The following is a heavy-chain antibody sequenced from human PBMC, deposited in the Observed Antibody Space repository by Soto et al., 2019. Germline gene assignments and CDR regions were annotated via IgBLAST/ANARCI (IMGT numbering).Heavy chain of an antibody. J-gene: IGHJ4*02. V-gene: IGHV3-23*01. D-gene: IGHD3-22*01. CDR1: GFTFSSYA. CDR2: ISGSGGST. Sequence: EVQLLESGGGLVQPGGSLRLSCAASGFTFSSYAMSWVRQAPGKGLEWVSAISGSGGSTYYADPVKGRFTISRDNSKNTLYLQMNSLRAEDTAVYYCAKVPPYDSSGYYGGYYFDYLGQGTLVTVSS. CDR3: AKVPPYDSSGYYGGYYFDY.